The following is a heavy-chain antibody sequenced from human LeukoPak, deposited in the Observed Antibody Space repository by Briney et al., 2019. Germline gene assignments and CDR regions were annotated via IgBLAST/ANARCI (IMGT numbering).Heavy chain of an antibody. V-gene: IGHV3-23*01. Sequence: PGGSLRLSCAASGFTSSSYAMSWVRQAPGKGLEWVSAISGSGGSTYYADSVKGRFTISRDNSKNTLYLQMNSLRAEDTAVYYCAKASSSWYRPGWFDPWGQGTLVTVSS. J-gene: IGHJ5*02. D-gene: IGHD6-13*01. CDR2: ISGSGGST. CDR3: AKASSSWYRPGWFDP. CDR1: GFTSSSYA.